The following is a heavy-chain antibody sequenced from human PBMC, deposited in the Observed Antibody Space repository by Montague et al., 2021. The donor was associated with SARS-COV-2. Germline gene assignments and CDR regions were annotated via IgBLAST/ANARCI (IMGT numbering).Heavy chain of an antibody. CDR2: IRADGTTT. Sequence: SLRLSCAASGFTFIAYWMHWVRQAPGQGLEWVARIRADGTTTNYADSVKGRFTISRDNAQDTVYLHMTTLTAEDTAVYYCVRAFSNSFKWFDPWGQGTLVTVSS. D-gene: IGHD6-13*01. J-gene: IGHJ5*02. CDR3: VRAFSNSFKWFDP. V-gene: IGHV3-74*01. CDR1: GFTFIAYW.